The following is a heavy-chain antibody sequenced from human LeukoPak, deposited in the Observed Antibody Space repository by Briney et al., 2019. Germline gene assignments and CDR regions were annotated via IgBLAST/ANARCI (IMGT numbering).Heavy chain of an antibody. J-gene: IGHJ4*02. CDR2: MNPNSGNT. D-gene: IGHD1-26*01. CDR1: GYTFTSYD. CDR3: ARGSYYPYYFDY. V-gene: IGHV1-8*03. Sequence: ASVKVSCKASGYTFTSYDINWVRQATGQGLEWMGWMNPNSGNTGYAQKFQGRVTITRNTSISTAYMELSSLRSEDTAVYYCARGSYYPYYFDYWGQGTLVTVSS.